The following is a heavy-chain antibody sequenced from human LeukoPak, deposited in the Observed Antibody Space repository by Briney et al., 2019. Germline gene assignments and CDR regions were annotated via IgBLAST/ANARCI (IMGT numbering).Heavy chain of an antibody. D-gene: IGHD1/OR15-1a*01. CDR3: ARDSNWNNGGFDY. Sequence: GGSLRLSCGASGFIFSNYAMSWVRQAPGKGLEWVSTSSGNGGTTYYEPSVKGRFTISRDNVKNTLHLQMSSLRAEDTAIYYCARDSNWNNGGFDYWGQGTLVTVSA. CDR1: GFIFSNYA. CDR2: SSGNGGTT. J-gene: IGHJ4*02. V-gene: IGHV3-23*01.